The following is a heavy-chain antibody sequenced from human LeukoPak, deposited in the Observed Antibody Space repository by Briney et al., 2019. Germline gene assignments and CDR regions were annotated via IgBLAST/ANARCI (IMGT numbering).Heavy chain of an antibody. D-gene: IGHD5-12*01. CDR3: AGEPLVVGATVDY. CDR2: ITNYNGNT. Sequence: ASVKVSCKASGYTFTNYAMSWVRQAGGKGLEGVVWITNYNGNTNYAQKRQGRVTMTTHTSNSTAYMELRSLRSDDTAVYYCAGEPLVVGATVDYWGQGTLVTVSS. V-gene: IGHV1-18*01. CDR1: GYTFTNYA. J-gene: IGHJ4*02.